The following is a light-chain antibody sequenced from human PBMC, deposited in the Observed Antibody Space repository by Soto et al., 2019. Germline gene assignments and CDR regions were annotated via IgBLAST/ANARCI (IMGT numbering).Light chain of an antibody. CDR1: QSVSSY. J-gene: IGKJ5*01. V-gene: IGKV3-11*01. Sequence: EIVMTQSPATLSVSLGERATLSCRASQSVSSYLAWYQQKPGQAPRLLIYDASNRATGIPARFSGSGSGTDFTLTISSLEPEDFAVYYCQQRSNWPPPTFGQGTRLEIK. CDR2: DAS. CDR3: QQRSNWPPPT.